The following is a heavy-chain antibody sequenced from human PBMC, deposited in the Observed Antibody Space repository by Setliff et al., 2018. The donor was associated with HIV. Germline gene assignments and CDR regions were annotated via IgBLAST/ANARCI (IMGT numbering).Heavy chain of an antibody. Sequence: SETLSLTCAVYGGSLSDHYWSWIRQPPGKGLEWIGEINHSGSTNYNPSLRSRVSISVDTSKNQFSLRLSSVTAAGTAVYYCARDPSSSGWSEGLYYFDSWGRGTLVTVSS. CDR2: INHSGST. D-gene: IGHD6-19*01. J-gene: IGHJ4*02. CDR1: GGSLSDHY. CDR3: ARDPSSSGWSEGLYYFDS. V-gene: IGHV4-34*01.